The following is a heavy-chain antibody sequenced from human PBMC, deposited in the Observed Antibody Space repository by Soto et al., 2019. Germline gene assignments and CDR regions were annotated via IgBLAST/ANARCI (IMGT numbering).Heavy chain of an antibody. D-gene: IGHD3-3*01. CDR3: ASPITIFGVVQNDAFDI. CDR2: ISSSSSYI. J-gene: IGHJ3*02. V-gene: IGHV3-21*01. Sequence: LRLSCAASGFTFSSYSMNWVRQAPGKGLEWVSSISSSSSYIYYADSVKGRFTISRDNAKNSLYLQMNSLRAEDTAVYYCASPITIFGVVQNDAFDIWGQGTMVTVS. CDR1: GFTFSSYS.